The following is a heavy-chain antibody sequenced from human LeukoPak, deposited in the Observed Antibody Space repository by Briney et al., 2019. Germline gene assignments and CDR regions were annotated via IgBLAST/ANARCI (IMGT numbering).Heavy chain of an antibody. CDR1: GFTFSNYN. CDR3: ATSGILLVPAAYVPDY. Sequence: GASLRLSCAAAGFTFSNYNMNWVRQAPGKGLEWVSSISSGGTYIYYADSVKGRFTISRDNTKNSLYLQMNSLRAEDTAVYYCATSGILLVPAAYVPDYGGQGTLVTVSS. CDR2: ISSGGTYI. V-gene: IGHV3-21*01. D-gene: IGHD2-2*01. J-gene: IGHJ4*02.